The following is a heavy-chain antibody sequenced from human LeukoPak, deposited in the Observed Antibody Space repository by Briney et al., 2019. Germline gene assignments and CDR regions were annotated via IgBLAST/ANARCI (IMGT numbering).Heavy chain of an antibody. D-gene: IGHD2-2*01. J-gene: IGHJ6*02. V-gene: IGHV5-51*01. CDR1: GYNFATYW. CDR2: IYPGNSET. CDR3: ARGLSYYFYYGLDV. Sequence: PGESLKISCMGSGYNFATYWIAWVRQMPGKGLEWMGIIYPGNSETRYSPSFQGQVTISADRSTSTAYLQWSSLKASDTARFYCARGLSYYFYYGLDVWGQGTTVTVSS.